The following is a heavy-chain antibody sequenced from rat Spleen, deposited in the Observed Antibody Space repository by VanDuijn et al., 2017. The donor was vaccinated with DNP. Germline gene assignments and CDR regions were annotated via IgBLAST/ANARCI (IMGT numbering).Heavy chain of an antibody. CDR2: INADGGST. J-gene: IGHJ2*01. CDR1: GFTFSSYW. CDR3: ARDDRYYFDY. V-gene: IGHV5-58*01. Sequence: EVQLVETGGGLVQPGRSLKLSCVASGFTFSSYWRFWIRQAPGKGLHWVASINADGGSTYYPDSVKGRFTISRDNAKNTLYLQMNSLRSEDTATYYCARDDRYYFDYWGQGVMVTVSS.